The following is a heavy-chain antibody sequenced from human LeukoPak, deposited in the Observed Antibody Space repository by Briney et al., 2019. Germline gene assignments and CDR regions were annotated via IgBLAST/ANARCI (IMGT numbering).Heavy chain of an antibody. D-gene: IGHD3-10*01. CDR3: ARDSEDSPSNDRKWVRVRGPYDGMDV. CDR2: IIPIFATA. J-gene: IGHJ6*02. V-gene: IGHV1-69*05. CDR1: GGTFSSYG. Sequence: SVTVSSKTSGGTFSSYGISWVREAPGQGLEWMGGIIPIFATANYAQKFQGRVTMTRDTSTNTVYMQLSSLKSEDTAVYYCARDSEDSPSNDRKWVRVRGPYDGMDVWGQGTTVTVSS.